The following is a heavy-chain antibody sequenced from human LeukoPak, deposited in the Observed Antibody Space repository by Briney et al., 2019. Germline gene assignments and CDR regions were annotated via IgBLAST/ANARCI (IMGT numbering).Heavy chain of an antibody. CDR3: ARRGSGWYLNDY. CDR2: IYHSGST. V-gene: IGHV4-38-2*01. Sequence: SETLSLTCAVSGYSISSGYYWGWIRQPPGKGLEWIGSIYHSGSTYYNPSFKSRVTISVDTSKNQFSLKLSSVTAADTAVYYCARRGSGWYLNDYWGQGTLVTVSS. J-gene: IGHJ4*02. D-gene: IGHD6-19*01. CDR1: GYSISSGYY.